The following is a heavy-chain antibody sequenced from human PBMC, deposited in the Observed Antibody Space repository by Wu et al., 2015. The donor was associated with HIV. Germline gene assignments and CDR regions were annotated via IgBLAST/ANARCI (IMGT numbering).Heavy chain of an antibody. V-gene: IGHV1-8*01. CDR1: GYTFTNYD. J-gene: IGHJ6*03. CDR2: VNPNTGAT. CDR3: ARGTRGFWSGHPWDYYHYYMDV. D-gene: IGHD3-3*01. Sequence: QVQLVQSGAEVVKPGASVKVSCKASGYTFTNYDIIWLRQATGQGLEWMGWVNPNTGATGYARNLQGRLTITRDTSTATSYMEMSSLTSEDTAVYYCARGTRGFWSGHPWDYYHYYMDVWGKGTTVTVSS.